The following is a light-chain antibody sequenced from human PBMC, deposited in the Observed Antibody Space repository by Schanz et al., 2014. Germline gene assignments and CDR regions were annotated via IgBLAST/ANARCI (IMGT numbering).Light chain of an antibody. Sequence: DIQLTQSPSTLSASVGDRVTISCRASQSISGRLAWYQQKPGKAPSLLIYDASSLRSGVPSRFSGSGSETEFTLTISSLQPDDFAVYYWQRHGSSPLYTFGQGTKVEVK. CDR3: QRHGSSPLYT. J-gene: IGKJ2*01. CDR1: QSISGR. V-gene: IGKV1-5*01. CDR2: DAS.